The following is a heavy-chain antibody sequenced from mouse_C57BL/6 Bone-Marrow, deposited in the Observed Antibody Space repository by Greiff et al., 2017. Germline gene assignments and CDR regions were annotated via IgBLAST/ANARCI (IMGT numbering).Heavy chain of an antibody. CDR1: GFTFSSYA. V-gene: IGHV5-9-1*02. CDR2: ISSGGDYI. D-gene: IGHD2-9*01. Sequence: EVKLVESGEGLVKPGGSLKLSCAASGFTFSSYAMSWVRQTPEKRLEWVAYISSGGDYIYYADTVKGRITIARNNARNTLYLQRSSLKPEDTAMYYCTRPYYGYDAGFAYWGQGTLVTVSA. CDR3: TRPYYGYDAGFAY. J-gene: IGHJ3*01.